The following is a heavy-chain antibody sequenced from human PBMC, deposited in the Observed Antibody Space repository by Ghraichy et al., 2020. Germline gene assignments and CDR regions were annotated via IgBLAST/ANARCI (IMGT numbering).Heavy chain of an antibody. V-gene: IGHV3-49*03. Sequence: GGSLRLSCTASGFTFGDYAMSWFRQAPGKGLEWVGFIRSKAYGGTTEYAASVKGRFTISRDDSKSIAYLQMNSLKTEDTAVYYCTTYRYSGSYQDDYWGQGTLVTVSS. CDR1: GFTFGDYA. CDR3: TTYRYSGSYQDDY. J-gene: IGHJ4*02. CDR2: IRSKAYGGTT. D-gene: IGHD1-26*01.